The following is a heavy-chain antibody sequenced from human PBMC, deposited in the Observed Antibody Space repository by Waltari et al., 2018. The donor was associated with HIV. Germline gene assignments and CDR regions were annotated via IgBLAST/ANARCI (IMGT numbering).Heavy chain of an antibody. J-gene: IGHJ6*02. D-gene: IGHD6-13*01. Sequence: QVQLVESGGGVAQPGMSMRLPCVASGFSFSSLAMHWVRQAPGKGLEWVALIWYDGSQKYYADSVKGRFTISRDNSQNTLYLQVDSLRVEDTATYYCSRAGTAAGKSNYYYGTDVWGQGTTVTVSS. V-gene: IGHV3-33*01. CDR1: GFSFSSLA. CDR2: IWYDGSQK. CDR3: SRAGTAAGKSNYYYGTDV.